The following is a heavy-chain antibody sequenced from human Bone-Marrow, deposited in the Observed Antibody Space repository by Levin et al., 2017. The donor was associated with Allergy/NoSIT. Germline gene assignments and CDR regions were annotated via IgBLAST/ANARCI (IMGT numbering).Heavy chain of an antibody. CDR2: INTKSGNP. CDR1: GYTFTSHA. CDR3: ARDATLQNYNDFWSGYTPETNWYDP. D-gene: IGHD3-3*01. Sequence: GESLKISCKTSGYTFTSHAVNWVRQAPGQGLVWMGWINTKSGNPTYAQGFIGGYVFSLDTAASTAYLEISSLKAEDTAVYYCARDATLQNYNDFWSGYTPETNWYDPWGQGTLVTVSS. J-gene: IGHJ5*02. V-gene: IGHV7-4-1*02.